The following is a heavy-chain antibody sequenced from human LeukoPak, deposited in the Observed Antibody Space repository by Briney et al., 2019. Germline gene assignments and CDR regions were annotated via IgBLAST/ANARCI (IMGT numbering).Heavy chain of an antibody. J-gene: IGHJ4*02. Sequence: ASVKVSCKASGYTFTSYAMHWVRQAPGQRLEWMGWINAGNGNTKYSQKFQGRVTITRDTSASTAYMELSSLRSEDTAVYYCARGDVHFSSGWYYFDYWGQGTLVTVSS. CDR3: ARGDVHFSSGWYYFDY. D-gene: IGHD6-19*01. CDR1: GYTFTSYA. V-gene: IGHV1-3*01. CDR2: INAGNGNT.